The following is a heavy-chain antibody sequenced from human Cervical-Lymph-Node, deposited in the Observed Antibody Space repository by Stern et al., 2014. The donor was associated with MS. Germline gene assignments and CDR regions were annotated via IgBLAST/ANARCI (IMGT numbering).Heavy chain of an antibody. CDR3: ARGAPGYNYGYGPAYFDY. D-gene: IGHD5-18*01. CDR1: GGSISGSTTFYY. V-gene: IGHV4-4*08. Sequence: QLQLQESGPGLVKPSETLSLTCAVYGGSISGSTTFYYWSWIRQSPGKGLEWIGYLYTSGRGSTYYNPSLKSRVTISVDTSENQFSLKVSSVTAADTAVYYCARGAPGYNYGYGPAYFDYWGLGTVVTVSS. J-gene: IGHJ4*02. CDR2: LYTSGRGST.